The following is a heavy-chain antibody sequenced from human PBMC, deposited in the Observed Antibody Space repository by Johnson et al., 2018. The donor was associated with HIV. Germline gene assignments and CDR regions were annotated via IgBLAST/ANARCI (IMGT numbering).Heavy chain of an antibody. CDR3: ARRCSSSSCSHGAFDI. Sequence: VQLVESGGGLVQPGGSLRLSCAASGFTFSSYAMSWVRQAPGKGLEWVSAISGSGGSTYYADSVKGRFTISRDNSKNTLFLQMNSLRAEDTAVYYCARRCSSSSCSHGAFDIWGQGTMVTVSS. CDR2: ISGSGGST. D-gene: IGHD2-2*01. CDR1: GFTFSSYA. V-gene: IGHV3-23*04. J-gene: IGHJ3*02.